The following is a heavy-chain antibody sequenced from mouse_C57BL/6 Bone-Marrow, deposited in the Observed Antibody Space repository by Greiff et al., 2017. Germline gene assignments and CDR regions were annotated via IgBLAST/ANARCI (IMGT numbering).Heavy chain of an antibody. CDR3: TRRAYYSNYGAMDY. Sequence: QVQLQQSGAELVRPGASVTLSCKASGYTFTDYEMHWVKQTPVHGLEWIGAIDPETGGTAYNQKFKGKAILTADKSSSTAYMELRSLKSEDSAVYYCTRRAYYSNYGAMDYWGQGTSVTVSS. J-gene: IGHJ4*01. V-gene: IGHV1-15*01. CDR2: IDPETGGT. D-gene: IGHD2-5*01. CDR1: GYTFTDYE.